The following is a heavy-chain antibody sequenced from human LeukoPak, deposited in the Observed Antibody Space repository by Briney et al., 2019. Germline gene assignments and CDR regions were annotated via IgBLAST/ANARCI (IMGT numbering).Heavy chain of an antibody. V-gene: IGHV3-15*07. CDR1: GLTLSNVW. Sequence: GGSLRLSCAVSGLTLSNVWMNWVRKAPGKGLEWVGRIRSQTAGGTRDFAAPVKGRFSSSREDSKDSLYLQMNSLTSEDTAVYYCAHGSPQYYEYSGQGTLVTVSS. CDR2: IRSQTAGGTR. D-gene: IGHD1-26*01. J-gene: IGHJ4*02. CDR3: AHGSPQYYEY.